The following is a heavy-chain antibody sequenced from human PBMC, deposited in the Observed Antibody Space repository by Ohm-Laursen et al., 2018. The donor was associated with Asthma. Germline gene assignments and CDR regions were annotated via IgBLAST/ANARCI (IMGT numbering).Heavy chain of an antibody. CDR1: GGSISSYY. CDR3: ARVITMVRGVYYYGMDV. J-gene: IGHJ6*02. Sequence: SETLSLTCTVSGGSISSYYWSWIRQPPGKGLEWIGHIYYSGSTTYNPSLKSRVTISVDTSKNQFSLKLSSVTAADTAVYYCARVITMVRGVYYYGMDVWGQGTTVTVSS. V-gene: IGHV4-59*01. CDR2: IYYSGST. D-gene: IGHD3-10*01.